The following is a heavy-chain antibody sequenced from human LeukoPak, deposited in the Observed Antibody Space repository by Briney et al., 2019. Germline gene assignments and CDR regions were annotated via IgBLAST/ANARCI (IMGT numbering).Heavy chain of an antibody. J-gene: IGHJ2*01. D-gene: IGHD3-10*01. CDR1: GDSLSRSS. Sequence: PSETLSLTCTVSGDSLSRSSWSWIRQSPGGGLEWIGYMFYGGTTNHNPSLKGRVTMSMVTSKDQFSLSLSSVTAADTAVYFCVRHWVHDFDGSDWYFDLWGRGTLVTVSS. V-gene: IGHV4-59*08. CDR3: VRHWVHDFDGSDWYFDL. CDR2: MFYGGTT.